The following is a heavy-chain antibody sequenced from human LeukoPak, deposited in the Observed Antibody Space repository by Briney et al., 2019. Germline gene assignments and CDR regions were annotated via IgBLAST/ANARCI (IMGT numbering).Heavy chain of an antibody. CDR3: ARDLSSSGWSFDY. D-gene: IGHD6-19*01. J-gene: IGHJ4*02. V-gene: IGHV3-74*01. CDR2: INSDGRST. Sequence: GGSLRLSCAASGFTFSNYWMHWVRQAPGKGLAWVSRINSDGRSTNYADSVKGRFTISRDNAKNTLFLQMNSLRAEDAAVYYCARDLSSSGWSFDYWGQGTLVTVSS. CDR1: GFTFSNYW.